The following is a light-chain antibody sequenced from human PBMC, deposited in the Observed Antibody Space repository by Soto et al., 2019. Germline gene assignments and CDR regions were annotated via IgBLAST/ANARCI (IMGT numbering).Light chain of an antibody. CDR2: AAS. Sequence: DVQMTQSPFSLSAVVGDRVTITCRASQSVSRYLNWYQHKPGKAPKLLINAASNLRSGVPSRFSGSGSGTDFTLTIDGLQPEDFAVYYCQQSYITPPITFGQGTRLEIK. V-gene: IGKV1-39*01. J-gene: IGKJ5*01. CDR1: QSVSRY. CDR3: QQSYITPPIT.